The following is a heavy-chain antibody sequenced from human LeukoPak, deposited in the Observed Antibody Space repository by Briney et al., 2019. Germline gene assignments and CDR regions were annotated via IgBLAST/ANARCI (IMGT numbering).Heavy chain of an antibody. CDR2: IWYDGSNK. V-gene: IGHV3-33*01. J-gene: IGHJ4*02. D-gene: IGHD6-13*01. CDR3: ARATSSSWFVLGY. CDR1: GFTFSSYG. Sequence: GGSLRLSCAASGFTFSSYGMHWVRQAPGKGLEWVAVIWYDGSNKYYADSVKGRFTISRDNSKNTLCLQMNSLRAEDTAVYYCARATSSSWFVLGYWGQGTLVTVSS.